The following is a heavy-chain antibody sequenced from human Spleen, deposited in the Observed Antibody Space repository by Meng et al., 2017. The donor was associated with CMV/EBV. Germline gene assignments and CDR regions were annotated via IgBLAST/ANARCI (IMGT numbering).Heavy chain of an antibody. J-gene: IGHJ4*02. V-gene: IGHV3-66*02. CDR1: GFTFSSYS. CDR3: ARDNHNYYDNSGYGG. D-gene: IGHD3-22*01. Sequence: GGSLRLSCAASGFTFSSYSMNWVRQAPGKGLEWVSIIYSGGSTYYADSVKGRFTISRDTSKNTLYLQMNSLRAEDTAVYYCARDNHNYYDNSGYGGWGQGTLVTVSS. CDR2: IYSGGST.